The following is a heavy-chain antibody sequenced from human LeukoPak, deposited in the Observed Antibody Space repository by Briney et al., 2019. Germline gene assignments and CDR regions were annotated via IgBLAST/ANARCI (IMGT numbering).Heavy chain of an antibody. V-gene: IGHV4-59*01. CDR1: GDSISNYY. CDR2: IYYSGST. J-gene: IGHJ3*02. Sequence: SETLSLTCAVSGDSISNYYWSWIRQPPGKGLEWIGYIYYSGSTNYDPSLKSRVTISVDTSKNQFSLKLSSVTAADTAVYYCARGIAAAGTIAFDIWGQGTMVTVSS. D-gene: IGHD6-13*01. CDR3: ARGIAAAGTIAFDI.